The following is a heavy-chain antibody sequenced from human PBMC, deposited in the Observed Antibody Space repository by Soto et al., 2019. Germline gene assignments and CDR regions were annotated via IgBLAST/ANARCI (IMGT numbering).Heavy chain of an antibody. V-gene: IGHV3-30*18. CDR2: ISNDGNNK. Sequence: LRLSCAASGFTFSINDMHWVRQAPGRGLEWVAVISNDGNNKYYANSVKGRFTLSRDNSKNMVYLQMDSLRVEDTAVYYCAKDHQTYNWDYLFDSWGPGTLVTVSS. CDR3: AKDHQTYNWDYLFDS. CDR1: GFTFSIND. J-gene: IGHJ4*02. D-gene: IGHD1-7*01.